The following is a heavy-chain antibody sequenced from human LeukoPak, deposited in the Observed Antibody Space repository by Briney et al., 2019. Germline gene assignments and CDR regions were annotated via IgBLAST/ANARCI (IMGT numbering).Heavy chain of an antibody. CDR3: AKCPSFSYGSDAFDI. D-gene: IGHD5-18*01. V-gene: IGHV3-9*01. Sequence: GGSLRLSCAASGFALSSYWMHWVRQAPGKGLEWVSGISWNSGSIGYADSVKGRFTISRDNAKNSLYLQMNSLRAEDTALYYCAKCPSFSYGSDAFDIWGQGTMVTVSS. CDR2: ISWNSGSI. CDR1: GFALSSYW. J-gene: IGHJ3*02.